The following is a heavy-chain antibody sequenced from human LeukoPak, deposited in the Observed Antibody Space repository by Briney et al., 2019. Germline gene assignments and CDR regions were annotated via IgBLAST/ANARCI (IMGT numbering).Heavy chain of an antibody. V-gene: IGHV3-7*01. CDR3: ARDFGGNPLRRSNHFDY. CDR2: IKQDGSEK. J-gene: IGHJ4*02. CDR1: GFTFSSYW. Sequence: GGSLRLSCAASGFTFSSYWMSWVRQAPGKGLEWVANIKQDGSEKYYVDSVKGRFTISRDNAKNSLYLQMNSLRAEDTAVYYCARDFGGNPLRRSNHFDYWGQGTLVTVSS. D-gene: IGHD4-23*01.